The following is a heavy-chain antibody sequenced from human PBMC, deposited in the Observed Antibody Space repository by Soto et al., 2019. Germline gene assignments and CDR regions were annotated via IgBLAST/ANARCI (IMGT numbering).Heavy chain of an antibody. D-gene: IGHD2-15*01. J-gene: IGHJ5*02. V-gene: IGHV4-34*01. CDR2: INHSGST. CDR3: ARGQAECSGGSCYSDNWSDP. CDR1: GGSFSGYY. Sequence: PSETLSLTCAVYGGSFSGYYWSWIRQPPGKGLEWIGEINHSGSTNYNPSLKSRVTISVDTSKNQFSLKLSSVTAADTAVYYCARGQAECSGGSCYSDNWSDPWGQGTLVTVSS.